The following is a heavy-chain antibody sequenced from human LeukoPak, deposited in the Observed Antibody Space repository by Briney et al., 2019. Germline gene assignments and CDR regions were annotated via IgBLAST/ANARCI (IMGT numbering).Heavy chain of an antibody. CDR3: ARGRDYGDLDY. CDR1: GGSISSGGYY. J-gene: IGHJ4*02. D-gene: IGHD4-17*01. V-gene: IGHV4-31*03. CDR2: IYYSGST. Sequence: PSETLSLTCTVSGGSISSGGYYWSWIRQHPGKGLEWIGYIYYSGSTYCNPSLKSRVTISVDTSKNQFSLKLSSVTAADTAVYYCARGRDYGDLDYWGQGTLVTVSS.